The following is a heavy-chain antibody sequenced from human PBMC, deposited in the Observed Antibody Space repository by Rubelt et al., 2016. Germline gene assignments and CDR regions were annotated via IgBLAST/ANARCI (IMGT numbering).Heavy chain of an antibody. J-gene: IGHJ4*02. CDR2: IHYSGST. CDR1: GGSISSSSHY. CDR3: ARGVLAARPCDY. Sequence: QLQLQESGPGLVKPSETLSLICTVSGGSISSSSHYWGWIRQPPGKDLEWIGTIHYSGSTYYNPSLKSGVALSADPATNPFALKLTSVTAADTAVYYCARGVLAARPCDYWGQGTLVTVSS. D-gene: IGHD6-6*01. V-gene: IGHV4-39*07.